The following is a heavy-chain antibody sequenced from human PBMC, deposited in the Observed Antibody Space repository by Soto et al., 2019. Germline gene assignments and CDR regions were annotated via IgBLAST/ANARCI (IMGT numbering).Heavy chain of an antibody. CDR2: ISLGGSYT. J-gene: IGHJ3*02. CDR3: AKATATGGGALDI. D-gene: IGHD2-8*02. CDR1: GFTFSTYA. V-gene: IGHV3-23*01. Sequence: PGGSLRLSCAASGFTFSTYAMSWVRQAPGKGLEWVSAISLGGSYTYYADSVKGRFTISRDNSKNRLYLQMNSLRAEDTAVYYCAKATATGGGALDICAQGTMVTVS.